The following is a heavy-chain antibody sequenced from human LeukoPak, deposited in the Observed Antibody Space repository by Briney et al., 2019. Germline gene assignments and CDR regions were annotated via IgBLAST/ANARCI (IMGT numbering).Heavy chain of an antibody. Sequence: GGSLRLSCAASGFTFSSYEMNWVRQAPGRGLEWVSYISSRGSTIYYADSVKGRFTISRDNAKNSRYLQMNSLRAEDTAVYYCARLRYFDYWGQGTLVTVSS. J-gene: IGHJ4*02. V-gene: IGHV3-48*03. CDR2: ISSRGSTI. CDR1: GFTFSSYE. CDR3: ARLRYFDY.